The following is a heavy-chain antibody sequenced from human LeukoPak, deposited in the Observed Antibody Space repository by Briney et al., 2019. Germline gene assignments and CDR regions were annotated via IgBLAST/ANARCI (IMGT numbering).Heavy chain of an antibody. CDR1: GFTFRSHA. Sequence: PGGSLRLSCSAAGFTFRSHAMHWVRQAPGKGLEYVSTINDDGGLTYYADSVKGRFTISRDNSKNTVYLQMNNLRPDDSAVYHCLKGGWATIGPPKDWGQGTQVSVPS. CDR2: INDDGGLT. D-gene: IGHD5-24*01. V-gene: IGHV3-64D*06. J-gene: IGHJ4*02. CDR3: LKGGWATIGPPKD.